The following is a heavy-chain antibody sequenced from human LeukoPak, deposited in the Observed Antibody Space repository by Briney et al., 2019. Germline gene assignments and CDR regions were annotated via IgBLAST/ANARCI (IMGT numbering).Heavy chain of an antibody. J-gene: IGHJ5*02. CDR2: INPSGGST. CDR1: GYTFTIYY. V-gene: IGHV1-46*01. CDR3: ARDFISLYGSGSGGNGFDP. D-gene: IGHD3-10*01. Sequence: GASVTVSFTASGYTFTIYYMHWVRHAPRPGHEWMGIINPSGGSTSYAQKFQGRVTMTRDTSTSTVYMELSSLRSEDTAVCYCARDFISLYGSGSGGNGFDPWGQGTLVTVSS.